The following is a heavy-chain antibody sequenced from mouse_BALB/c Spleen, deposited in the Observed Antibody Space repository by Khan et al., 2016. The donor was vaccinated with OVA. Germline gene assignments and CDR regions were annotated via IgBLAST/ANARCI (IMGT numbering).Heavy chain of an antibody. CDR1: GYSFTLYY. D-gene: IGHD2-14*01. V-gene: IGHV1-18*01. J-gene: IGHJ3*01. CDR2: VNPNTDNI. CDR3: ARGYDFLAS. Sequence: VQLKQSGPDLVKPGASVKLSCKASGYSFTLYYMSWVKQSHGKSLEWIGRVNPNTDNINYNQEFKGKAILTVDKSSYTAYMELRSLTSEDIAVYFCARGYDFLASWGQGTLVTVSA.